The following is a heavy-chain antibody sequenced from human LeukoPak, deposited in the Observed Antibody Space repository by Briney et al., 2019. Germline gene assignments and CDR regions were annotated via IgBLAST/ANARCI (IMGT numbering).Heavy chain of an antibody. D-gene: IGHD3-9*01. Sequence: HSGGSLRLSCAASGFTFSSYAMSWVRQAPGKGLEWVSAISGSGGSTYYADSVKGRFTISRDNSKNTLYLQMNSLRAEDTAVYYCAKARLRYFDWLLCSWGQGTLVTVSS. J-gene: IGHJ5*02. CDR3: AKARLRYFDWLLCS. CDR2: ISGSGGST. V-gene: IGHV3-23*01. CDR1: GFTFSSYA.